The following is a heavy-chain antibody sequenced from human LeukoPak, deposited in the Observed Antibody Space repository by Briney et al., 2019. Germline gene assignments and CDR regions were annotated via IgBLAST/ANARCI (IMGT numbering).Heavy chain of an antibody. CDR2: ISSSSSYI. CDR3: ARDKGHCSGGSCHFDY. J-gene: IGHJ4*02. D-gene: IGHD2-15*01. V-gene: IGHV3-21*01. CDR1: GFTFSSYS. Sequence: GGSLRLSCAASGFTFSSYSMNWVRQAPGKGLEWVSSISSSSSYIYYADSVKGRFTISRDNAKNSLYLQMNSLRAEDTAVYYCARDKGHCSGGSCHFDYWGQGTLVTVSS.